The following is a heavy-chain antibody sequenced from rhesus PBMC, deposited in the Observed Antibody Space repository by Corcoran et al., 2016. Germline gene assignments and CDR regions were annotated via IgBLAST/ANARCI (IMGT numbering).Heavy chain of an antibody. V-gene: IGHV4S10*01. CDR1: GGSISASYR. Sequence: QVQLQESGPGVVKPSETLSLTCAVSGGSISASYRWSCIRQPPGKGLEWIGYIYGSSTSTNYNPSLKSRVTISKDTSKNQFSLKLSSVTAADTAVYYCAIGYSGSSFDYWGQGVLVTVSS. J-gene: IGHJ4*01. CDR2: IYGSSTST. CDR3: AIGYSGSSFDY. D-gene: IGHD6-25*01.